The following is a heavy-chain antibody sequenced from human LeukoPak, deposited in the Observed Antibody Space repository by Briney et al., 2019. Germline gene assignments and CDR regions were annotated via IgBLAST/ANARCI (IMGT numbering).Heavy chain of an antibody. D-gene: IGHD5-12*01. CDR2: ISAYNGNT. V-gene: IGHV1-18*01. CDR1: GYTFTSYG. J-gene: IGHJ5*02. Sequence: GASVKVSCKASGYTFTSYGISWVRQAPGQGLGWMGWISAYNGNTNYAQKLQGRVTMTTDTSTSTAYMELRSLRSDDTAVYYCARVRLSPSGYFNWFDPRGQGTLVTVSS. CDR3: ARVRLSPSGYFNWFDP.